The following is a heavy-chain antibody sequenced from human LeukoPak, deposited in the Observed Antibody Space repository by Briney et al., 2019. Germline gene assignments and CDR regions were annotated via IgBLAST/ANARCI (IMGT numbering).Heavy chain of an antibody. Sequence: PSETLSLTCTVSGGSISSSSYYWGWVRQPPGKGLEWIGSIYYSGSAYYNPSLKSRVTISVDTSKNQFSLKLSSVTAADTAVYYCARSADGGTDYWGQGTLVTVSS. D-gene: IGHD1-14*01. CDR3: ARSADGGTDY. V-gene: IGHV4-39*07. J-gene: IGHJ4*02. CDR2: IYYSGSA. CDR1: GGSISSSSYY.